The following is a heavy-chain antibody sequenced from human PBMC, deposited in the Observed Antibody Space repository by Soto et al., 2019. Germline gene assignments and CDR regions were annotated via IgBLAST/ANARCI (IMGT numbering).Heavy chain of an antibody. D-gene: IGHD3-3*01. CDR2: INHSGST. CDR1: GGSFSGYY. J-gene: IGHJ5*02. V-gene: IGHV4-34*01. CDR3: APRRGYYSLSWFDP. Sequence: PSETLSLTCAVYGGSFSGYYWSWIRQPPGKGLEWIGEINHSGSTNYNPSLKSRVTISVDTSKNQFSLKLSSVTAADTAVYYCAPRRGYYSLSWFDPWGQGTLVTVSS.